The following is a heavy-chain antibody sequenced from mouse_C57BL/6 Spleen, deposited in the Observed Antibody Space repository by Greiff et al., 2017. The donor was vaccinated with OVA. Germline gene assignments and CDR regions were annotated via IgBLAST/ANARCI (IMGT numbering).Heavy chain of an antibody. J-gene: IGHJ2*01. V-gene: IGHV1-69*01. CDR1: GYTFTSYW. Sequence: QVQLKQPGAELVMPGASVKLSCKASGYTFTSYWMHWVKQRPGQGLEWIGEIDPSDSYTNYNQKFKGKSTLTVDKSSSTAYMQLSSLTSEDSAVYYGAREPNSSGNYWDYWGQGTTLTVSS. CDR3: AREPNSSGNYWDY. CDR2: IDPSDSYT. D-gene: IGHD3-2*02.